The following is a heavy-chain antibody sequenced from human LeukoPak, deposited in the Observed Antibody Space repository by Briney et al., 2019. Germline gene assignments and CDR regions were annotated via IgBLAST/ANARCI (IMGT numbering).Heavy chain of an antibody. CDR2: IWYDGSKK. V-gene: IGHV3-33*01. D-gene: IGHD3-22*01. CDR3: ARGYYDSSGYYYFEYYFDY. Sequence: GGSLRLSCAASGFTFSSYAMHWVRQAPGKGLEWVALIWYDGSKKYYADSVKGRFTISRDNSKNTLYLQMNSLRAEDTALYYCARGYYDSSGYYYFEYYFDYWGQGTLVTVSS. J-gene: IGHJ4*02. CDR1: GFTFSSYA.